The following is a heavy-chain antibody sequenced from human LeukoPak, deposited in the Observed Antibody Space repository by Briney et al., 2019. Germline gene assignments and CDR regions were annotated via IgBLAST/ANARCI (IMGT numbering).Heavy chain of an antibody. J-gene: IGHJ4*02. V-gene: IGHV1-2*02. Sequence: ASVKVSCKASGYTFTGYYMHWVRQAPGQGLEWMGWINPNSGGTNYAQKFQGRVTMTRDTSISTAYMELGRLRSDDTAVYYCARAGCSSTSCYSDYWGQGTLVTVSS. CDR3: ARAGCSSTSCYSDY. CDR1: GYTFTGYY. CDR2: INPNSGGT. D-gene: IGHD2-2*01.